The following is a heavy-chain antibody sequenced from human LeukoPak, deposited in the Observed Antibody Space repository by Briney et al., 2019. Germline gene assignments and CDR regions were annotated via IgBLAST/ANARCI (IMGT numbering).Heavy chain of an antibody. D-gene: IGHD3-3*01. Sequence: GGSLRLSCAASGFTFSSYSMNWVRQAPGKGLEWVSSISSSSSYIYYADSVKGRFNISRDNAKNSLYLQMNSLRAEDTAVYYCARGGAFDFWSGYSRWGQGTLVTVSS. CDR1: GFTFSSYS. V-gene: IGHV3-21*01. CDR2: ISSSSSYI. J-gene: IGHJ4*02. CDR3: ARGGAFDFWSGYSR.